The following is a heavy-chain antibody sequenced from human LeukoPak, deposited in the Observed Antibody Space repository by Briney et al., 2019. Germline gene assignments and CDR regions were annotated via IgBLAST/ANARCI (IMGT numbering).Heavy chain of an antibody. J-gene: IGHJ4*02. CDR3: AREFSVSYSGVPFDC. D-gene: IGHD1-26*01. Sequence: SETLSLTCSASGYTISSAYYWGWIRQPPGKGLEWIATIHYSGSNYYNPSLKSRVTISLDTAKNQFSLKLNSVAAADTAVYYCAREFSVSYSGVPFDCWGQGTLVTVSS. V-gene: IGHV4-38-2*02. CDR1: GYTISSAYY. CDR2: IHYSGSN.